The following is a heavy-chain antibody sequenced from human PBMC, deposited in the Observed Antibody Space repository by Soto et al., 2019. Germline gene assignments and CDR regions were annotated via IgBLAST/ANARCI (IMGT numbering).Heavy chain of an antibody. CDR2: ISGSGGST. V-gene: IGHV3-23*01. CDR3: EKASRDYIYKTTFDY. Sequence: GGSLRLSCAASGFTFSSYAMSWVRQAPGKGLEWVSAISGSGGSTYYADSVKGRFTISRDNSKNTLYLQMNSLRAEDTAVYYCEKASRDYIYKTTFDYWGQGTLVTVSS. J-gene: IGHJ4*02. CDR1: GFTFSSYA. D-gene: IGHD6-25*01.